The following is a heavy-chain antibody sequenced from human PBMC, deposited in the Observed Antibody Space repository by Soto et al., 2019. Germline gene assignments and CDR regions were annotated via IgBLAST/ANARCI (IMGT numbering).Heavy chain of an antibody. CDR3: AKDGRRLLWFGESYFDY. CDR2: ISYDGSNK. Sequence: QVQLVESGGGVVQPGRSLRLSCAASGFTFSSYGMHWVRQAPGKGLEWVAVISYDGSNKYYADSVKGRFTISRVNSKNTLYLQVNSLRAEDTAVYYCAKDGRRLLWFGESYFDYWGQGTLVTVSS. V-gene: IGHV3-30*18. D-gene: IGHD3-10*01. J-gene: IGHJ4*02. CDR1: GFTFSSYG.